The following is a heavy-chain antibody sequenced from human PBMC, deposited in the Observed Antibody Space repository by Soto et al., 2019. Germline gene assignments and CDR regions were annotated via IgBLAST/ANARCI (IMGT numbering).Heavy chain of an antibody. CDR1: GGSISSGGYF. V-gene: IGHV4-31*03. J-gene: IGHJ4*02. Sequence: TLSLTCTVSGGSISSGGYFWSWVRQHPGKGLEWIGNIYYSGRTYYNPSLKSRVTIPVDTSKNQFSLKLSSVTAADTAVYYCARFAREENPKVGSWYYFDYWGQGTRVTVS. CDR2: IYYSGRT. D-gene: IGHD6-13*01. CDR3: ARFAREENPKVGSWYYFDY.